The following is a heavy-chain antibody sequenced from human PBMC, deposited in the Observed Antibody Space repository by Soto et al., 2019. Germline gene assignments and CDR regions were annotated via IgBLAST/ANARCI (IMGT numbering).Heavy chain of an antibody. CDR1: GYDFSSYG. V-gene: IGHV1-18*04. Sequence: QVQLVQSGAEVKKPGASVKVSCKASGYDFSSYGISWVRQAPGQGLEWRGWISASNGNRDYAQQLQGRVTMTSDTSRTTAYMELRRLRSDDTAVYYCVRDPQRNDYWGQGTLVNVSS. CDR2: ISASNGNR. J-gene: IGHJ4*02. D-gene: IGHD2-2*01. CDR3: VRDPQRNDY.